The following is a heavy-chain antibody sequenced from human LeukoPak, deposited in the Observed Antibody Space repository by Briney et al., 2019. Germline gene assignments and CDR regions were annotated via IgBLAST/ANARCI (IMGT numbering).Heavy chain of an antibody. CDR3: AKKSLGISGRYYLDY. V-gene: IGHV3-23*01. CDR1: GFTFSTYA. J-gene: IGHJ4*02. Sequence: GGSLTLSCAASGFTFSTYAMSWVRQAPGKGLEWVSAISGSGGNTYYADSVKGRFTISRDNSKNTLYLQMNSLRAEDTAVYYCAKKSLGISGRYYLDYWGQGTLVTVSS. CDR2: ISGSGGNT. D-gene: IGHD1-26*01.